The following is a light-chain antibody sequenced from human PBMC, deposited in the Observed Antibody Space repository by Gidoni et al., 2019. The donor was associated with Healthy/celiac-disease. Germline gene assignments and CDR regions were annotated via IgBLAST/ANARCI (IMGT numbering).Light chain of an antibody. J-gene: IGKJ4*01. CDR2: AAS. CDR3: QQANSFPFT. CDR1: QCISSW. Sequence: EIQMTQSPSSVSASVGDRVTITCRASQCISSWLAWYQQKPGKAPKLLIYAASSLQSGVPSRFSCSGSGTDFTLTIRSLQPEDFATYYCQQANSFPFTFGGGTKVEIK. V-gene: IGKV1-12*02.